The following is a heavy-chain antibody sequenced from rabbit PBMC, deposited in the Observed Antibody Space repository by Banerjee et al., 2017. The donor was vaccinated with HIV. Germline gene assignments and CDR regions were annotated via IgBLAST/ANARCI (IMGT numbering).Heavy chain of an antibody. Sequence: QSLEESGGGLVKPEGSLTLTCKASGFDLSSYYYMCWVRQAPGKGLEWIACIYDGSSGNTYYASWAKGRFTISKTSSTTVTLQMTSLTAADTATYFCARHSGSSDAFDTWGPGTLVTVS. D-gene: IGHD4-2*01. J-gene: IGHJ2*01. CDR1: GFDLSSYYY. CDR3: ARHSGSSDAFDT. CDR2: IYDGSSGNT. V-gene: IGHV1S40*01.